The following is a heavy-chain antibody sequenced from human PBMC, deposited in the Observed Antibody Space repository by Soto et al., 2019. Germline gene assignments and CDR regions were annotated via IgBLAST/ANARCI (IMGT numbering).Heavy chain of an antibody. CDR2: ISGSGGST. CDR3: AYAPYYSYYYMDV. Sequence: WGSLRLSCAASGFTFSSYAMSWVRQAPGKGLEWVSAISGSGGSTYYADSVKGRFTISRDNSKNTLYLQMNSLRAEDTAVYYCAYAPYYSYYYMDVWGKGTTVTVSS. CDR1: GFTFSSYA. V-gene: IGHV3-23*01. D-gene: IGHD3-16*01. J-gene: IGHJ6*03.